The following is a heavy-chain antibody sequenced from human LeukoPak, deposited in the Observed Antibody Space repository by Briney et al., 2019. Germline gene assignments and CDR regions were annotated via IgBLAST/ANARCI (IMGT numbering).Heavy chain of an antibody. CDR2: ISSSSSYI. D-gene: IGHD6-6*01. CDR1: GFTFSSYS. J-gene: IGHJ4*02. V-gene: IGHV3-21*01. CDR3: ARGGSSRFCLGY. Sequence: GGSLRLSCAASGFTFSSYSMNWVRQAPGKGLEWVSSISSSSSYIYYADSVKGRFTISRDNAKNSLYLQMNSLRAEDTAVYYCARGGSSRFCLGYWGQGTLVTVFS.